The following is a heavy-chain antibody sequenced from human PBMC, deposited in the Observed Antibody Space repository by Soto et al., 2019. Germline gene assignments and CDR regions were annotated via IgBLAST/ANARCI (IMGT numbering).Heavy chain of an antibody. V-gene: IGHV4-30-4*02. CDR1: GGSISSGDYY. Sequence: SDTLSLTCTVSGGSISSGDYYWSWIRQPPGKGLEWIGYNYYTGSPYYNPSLMSRVTMSLDTSKNQFSLKLSSVTAADTAVYYCARERVTASINPAWFEAWGLGTSVTVSS. J-gene: IGHJ5*02. CDR2: NYYTGSP. CDR3: ARERVTASINPAWFEA. D-gene: IGHD2-2*02.